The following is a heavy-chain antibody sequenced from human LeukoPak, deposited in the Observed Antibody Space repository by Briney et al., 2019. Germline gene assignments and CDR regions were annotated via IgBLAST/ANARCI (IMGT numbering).Heavy chain of an antibody. D-gene: IGHD3-16*02. V-gene: IGHV3-7*05. CDR2: IKQDGSDK. J-gene: IGHJ4*02. CDR3: ARLNLWGSFRYFDC. Sequence: GGSLRLSYAASGFTFSTYWMSWVRQAPGRGLEWVANIKQDGSDKYYVDSVKGRFTISRDNAKNSLFLQMNSLRAEDTAVYYCARLNLWGSFRYFDCWGQGTLVTVSS. CDR1: GFTFSTYW.